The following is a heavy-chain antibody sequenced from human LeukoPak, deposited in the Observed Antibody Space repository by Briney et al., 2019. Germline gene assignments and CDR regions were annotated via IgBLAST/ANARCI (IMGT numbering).Heavy chain of an antibody. CDR1: GFTFSSYS. CDR2: ISSSSSYI. CDR3: ARDLYSSSWQKI. D-gene: IGHD6-13*01. J-gene: IGHJ4*02. Sequence: PGGSLRLSCAASGFTFSSYSMNWVRQAPGKGLEWVSSISSSSSYIYYADSVKGRFIISRDNAKNSLYLQMNSLRAEDTAVYYCARDLYSSSWQKIWGQGTLVTVSS. V-gene: IGHV3-21*01.